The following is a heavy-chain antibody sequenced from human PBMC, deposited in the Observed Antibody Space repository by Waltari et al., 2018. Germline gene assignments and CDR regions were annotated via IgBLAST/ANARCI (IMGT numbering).Heavy chain of an antibody. CDR1: GGSISSSY. V-gene: IGHV4-4*07. CDR2: IYTSGST. D-gene: IGHD3-3*01. J-gene: IGHJ5*02. Sequence: QVQLQESGPGLVKPSETLSLTCPVSGGSISSSYWSWHRQPAGKRMEWIGRIYTSGSTNYNPSLKSRVTMSVDTSKNQFSLKLSSVTAADTAVYYCARDHGDYDFWSGLPDNWFDPWGQVTLVTVSS. CDR3: ARDHGDYDFWSGLPDNWFDP.